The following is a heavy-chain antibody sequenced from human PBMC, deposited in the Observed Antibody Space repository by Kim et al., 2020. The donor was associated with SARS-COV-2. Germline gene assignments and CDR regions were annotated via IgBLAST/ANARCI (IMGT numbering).Heavy chain of an antibody. J-gene: IGHJ4*02. CDR3: AREVARSFDY. CDR2: ST. V-gene: IGHV4-59*01. Sequence: STNYHPSLKSRVTISVDTSTTQFSLKLSSVTAADTAVYYCAREVARSFDYWGQGTLVTVSS. D-gene: IGHD2-21*01.